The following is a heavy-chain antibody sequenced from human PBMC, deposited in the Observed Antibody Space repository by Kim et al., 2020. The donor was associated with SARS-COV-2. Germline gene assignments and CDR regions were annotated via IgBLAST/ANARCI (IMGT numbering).Heavy chain of an antibody. CDR2: INGGGGGT. V-gene: IGHV3-23*01. CDR3: AKRSSDSGTYYSFDY. CDR1: GFTFSSYA. J-gene: IGHJ4*02. D-gene: IGHD3-10*01. Sequence: GGSLRLSCAASGFTFSSYAMSWVRQAPGKGLEWVSAINGGGGGTYYADSVKGRFTISRDNSKNTLYLQMNSLRAEDTAVYYCAKRSSDSGTYYSFDYWGQGTLVTVSS.